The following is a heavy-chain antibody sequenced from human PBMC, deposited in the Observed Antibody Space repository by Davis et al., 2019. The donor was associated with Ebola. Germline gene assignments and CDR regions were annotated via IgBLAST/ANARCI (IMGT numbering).Heavy chain of an antibody. CDR2: IYHSGST. D-gene: IGHD1-26*01. CDR1: GGSISSSNW. Sequence: MPSETLSLTCAVSGGSISSSNWWSWVRQPPGKGLEWIGEIYHSGSTNYNPSLKSRVTISVDTSKNQFSLNLNSVTAADTATYYCARGLVGATPTGPFDYWGQGTLVTVSS. CDR3: ARGLVGATPTGPFDY. V-gene: IGHV4-4*02. J-gene: IGHJ4*02.